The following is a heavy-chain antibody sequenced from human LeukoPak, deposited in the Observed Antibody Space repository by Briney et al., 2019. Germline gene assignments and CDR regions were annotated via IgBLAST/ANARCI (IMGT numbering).Heavy chain of an antibody. J-gene: IGHJ4*02. Sequence: SETLSLTCTVSGGSISSYYWSWLRQPPGKGLEWIGYIYYSGSTYYNPSLKSRVTISVDTSKNQFSLKLSSVTAADTAVYYCARWISSGHITQGYYFDYWGQGTLVTVSS. D-gene: IGHD3-22*01. V-gene: IGHV4-59*12. CDR1: GGSISSYY. CDR2: IYYSGST. CDR3: ARWISSGHITQGYYFDY.